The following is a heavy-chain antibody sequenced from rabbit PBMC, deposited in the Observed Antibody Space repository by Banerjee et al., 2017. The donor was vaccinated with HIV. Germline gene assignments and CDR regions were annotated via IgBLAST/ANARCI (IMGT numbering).Heavy chain of an antibody. D-gene: IGHD6-1*01. CDR2: IDPVFGST. CDR3: VRGPYAGYAYANMPYFNL. J-gene: IGHJ4*01. V-gene: IGHV1S47*01. CDR1: GFDFSSYG. Sequence: QEQLVESGGGLVQPGGSLKLSCKASGFDFSSYGVSWVRQAPGKGLEWIGYIDPVFGSTYYASWVNGRFTISSHNAQNTLYLQLNSLTAADTATYFCVRGPYAGYAYANMPYFNLWGQGTLVTVS.